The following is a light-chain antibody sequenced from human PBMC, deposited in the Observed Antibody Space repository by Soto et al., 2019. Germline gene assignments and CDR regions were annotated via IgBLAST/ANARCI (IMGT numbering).Light chain of an antibody. CDR3: QSADSTGTSWV. J-gene: IGLJ3*02. V-gene: IGLV3-25*02. CDR2: KDI. CDR1: ALPKQY. Sequence: SYELTQPPSVSLSPGQTVRITCSGDALPKQYAYWYQQKPGQAPVLVIYKDIERPSGIPERFSGSSSGTTVTLTISGVQAEDEADYYCQSADSTGTSWVFGGGTKLTVL.